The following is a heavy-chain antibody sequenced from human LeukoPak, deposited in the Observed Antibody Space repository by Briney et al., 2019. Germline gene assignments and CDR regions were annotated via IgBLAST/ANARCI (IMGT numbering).Heavy chain of an antibody. D-gene: IGHD1-7*01. CDR2: IVVGSGNT. Sequence: ASVKVSCKASGLTFTSSAMQWVRQARGQRLEWIGWIVVGSGNTNYAQKFQERVTITRDMSTSTAYMELSSLRSEDTAVYYCAAGLNYVFDYWGQGTLVTVSS. J-gene: IGHJ4*02. V-gene: IGHV1-58*02. CDR1: GLTFTSSA. CDR3: AAGLNYVFDY.